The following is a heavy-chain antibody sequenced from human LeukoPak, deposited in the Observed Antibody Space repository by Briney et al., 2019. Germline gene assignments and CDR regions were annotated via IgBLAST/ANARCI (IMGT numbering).Heavy chain of an antibody. CDR3: ARATYHSSGWYGAFDY. D-gene: IGHD6-19*01. J-gene: IGHJ4*02. V-gene: IGHV4-59*01. CDR1: GGSISSYY. Sequence: SETLSLTCTVSGGSISSYYWSWIRQPPGKGLEWIGYIYYSGSTNSNPSLKSRVTISVDTSKNQFSLKLSSVTAADTAVYYCARATYHSSGWYGAFDYWGQGTLVTVSS. CDR2: IYYSGST.